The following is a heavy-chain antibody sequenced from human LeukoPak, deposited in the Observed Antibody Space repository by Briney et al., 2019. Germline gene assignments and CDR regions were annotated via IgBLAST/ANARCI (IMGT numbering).Heavy chain of an antibody. D-gene: IGHD5-12*01. Sequence: GGSLRLSCAASRFTFSSYWMTWVRQAPGKGLEWVAKIKQDGSEKYYVDSVKGRFIISRDNAKNSLYLQMNSLRAEDTAVYYCARGEYSGYDRRSWIFDYWGQGTLVTVSS. J-gene: IGHJ4*02. CDR2: IKQDGSEK. CDR3: ARGEYSGYDRRSWIFDY. CDR1: RFTFSSYW. V-gene: IGHV3-7*04.